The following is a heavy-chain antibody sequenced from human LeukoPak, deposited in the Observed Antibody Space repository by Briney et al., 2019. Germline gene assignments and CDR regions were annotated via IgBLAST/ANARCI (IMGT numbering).Heavy chain of an antibody. CDR1: GFTFSSYA. CDR2: ISGSGGST. Sequence: GGSLRLSCAASGFTFSSYAMSWVRQAPGKGLEWVSAISGSGGSTYYADSVKGRFTISRDNSKNTLYLQMNSLRAEDTAVYYCAKSPRITMIVGYFQHWGQGTLVTVSS. D-gene: IGHD3-22*01. CDR3: AKSPRITMIVGYFQH. V-gene: IGHV3-23*01. J-gene: IGHJ1*01.